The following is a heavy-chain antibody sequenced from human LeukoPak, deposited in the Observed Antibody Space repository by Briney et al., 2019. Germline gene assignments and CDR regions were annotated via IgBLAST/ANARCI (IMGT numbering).Heavy chain of an antibody. D-gene: IGHD2-21*02. Sequence: GASVKVSCKVSGHTLTELSMHWVRQAPGKGLEWMGGFDPEDGETIYAQKFQGRVTMTEDTSTDTAYMELSSVTAADTAVYYCARDFPRDYIVVVTEQGTFDYWGQGTLVTVSS. J-gene: IGHJ4*02. CDR2: FDPEDGET. V-gene: IGHV1-24*01. CDR1: GHTLTELS. CDR3: ARDFPRDYIVVVTEQGTFDY.